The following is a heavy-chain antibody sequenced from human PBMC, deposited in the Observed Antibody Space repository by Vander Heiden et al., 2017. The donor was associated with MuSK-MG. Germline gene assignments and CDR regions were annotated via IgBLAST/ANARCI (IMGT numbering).Heavy chain of an antibody. CDR2: IRYDGSNK. J-gene: IGHJ4*02. CDR1: GFTFSSYG. V-gene: IGHV3-30*02. CDR3: AKEGWFGELLT. D-gene: IGHD3-10*01. Sequence: QVQLVESGGGVVQPGGSLSLSCAASGFTFSSYGMHWVRQAPGKGLEWVAFIRYDGSNKYYADSVKGRFTISRDNSKNTLYLQMNSLRAEDTAVYYCAKEGWFGELLTWGQGTLVTVSS.